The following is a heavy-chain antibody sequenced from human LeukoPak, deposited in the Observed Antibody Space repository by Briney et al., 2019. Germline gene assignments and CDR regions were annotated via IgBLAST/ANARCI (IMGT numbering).Heavy chain of an antibody. J-gene: IGHJ4*02. D-gene: IGHD3-3*01. CDR2: IVVGSGNT. V-gene: IGHV1-58*01. CDR3: APAPQPHYDFWSGYSL. Sequence: ASVKVSCKASGFTFTSSAVQWVRQARGQRLEWIGWIVVGSGNTNYAQKFQERVTITRDMSTSTAYMELSSLRSEDTAVYYCAPAPQPHYDFWSGYSLWGQGTLVTVSS. CDR1: GFTFTSSA.